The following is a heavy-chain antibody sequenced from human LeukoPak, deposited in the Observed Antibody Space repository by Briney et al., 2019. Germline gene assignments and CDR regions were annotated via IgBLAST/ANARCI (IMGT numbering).Heavy chain of an antibody. J-gene: IGHJ5*02. D-gene: IGHD2-21*02. Sequence: ASVKVSCKASGYSFSNFHINWVRQASGQGLEWIGWVSPKTGDIGYALKFQGRATMTSDTSETTVYMEVRSLTAEDTAVYHCARTPPKGDIDTWGQGTMVTVSS. CDR2: VSPKTGDI. CDR3: ARTPPKGDIDT. V-gene: IGHV1-8*01. CDR1: GYSFSNFH.